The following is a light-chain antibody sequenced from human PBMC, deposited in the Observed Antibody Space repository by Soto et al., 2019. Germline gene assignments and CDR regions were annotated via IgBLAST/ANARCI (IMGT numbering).Light chain of an antibody. CDR2: GAS. V-gene: IGKV3-20*01. J-gene: IGKJ3*01. CDR3: QQYGSAPPST. CDR1: QSVSSSY. Sequence: EIVLTQSPGTLSLSPGERATLSCRASQSVSSSYLAGYQQKPGQAPRLLIYGASSRATGIPDRFSGSGSGTDFTLTISRLEPEDFAVYYCQQYGSAPPSTFGPGTKVDIK.